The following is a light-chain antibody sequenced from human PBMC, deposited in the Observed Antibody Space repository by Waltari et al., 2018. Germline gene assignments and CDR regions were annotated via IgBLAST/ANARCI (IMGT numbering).Light chain of an antibody. Sequence: SALTQPASVSGSPGQSITISCPATSSAIGANDSVSWYQPHPDKAPKLIIHDVFNRPAGISNRFSGSKSANMASLTITGLQAEDEADYYCCAYTIRSTLVFGGGTRVTVL. CDR2: DVF. CDR1: SSAIGANDS. J-gene: IGLJ3*02. V-gene: IGLV2-14*03. CDR3: CAYTIRSTLV.